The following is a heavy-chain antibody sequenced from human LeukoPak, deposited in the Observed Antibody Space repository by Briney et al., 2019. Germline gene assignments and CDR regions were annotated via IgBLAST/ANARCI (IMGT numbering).Heavy chain of an antibody. D-gene: IGHD6-6*01. CDR2: ISAYNGNT. V-gene: IGHV1-18*01. CDR1: GYTFTSYG. CDR3: ARVGAARPGYYYYYYMDV. Sequence: ASVKISCKASGYTFTSYGISWVRQAPGQGLEWMGWISAYNGNTNYAQKLQGRVTMTTDTSTSTAYMELRSVRSDDTAVYYCARVGAARPGYYYYYYMDVWGKGTTVTVSS. J-gene: IGHJ6*03.